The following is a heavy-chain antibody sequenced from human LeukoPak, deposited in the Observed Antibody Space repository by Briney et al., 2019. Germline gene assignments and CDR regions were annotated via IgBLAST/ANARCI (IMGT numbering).Heavy chain of an antibody. CDR2: IKQDGSEK. D-gene: IGHD3-3*01. J-gene: IGHJ4*02. V-gene: IGHV3-7*01. CDR1: RFTFSSYW. Sequence: GGSLRLSCAASRFTFSSYWMSWVRQAAGKGLEWVANIKQDGSEKYYVDSVKGRFTISRDNAKNSLYLQMNSLRAEDTAVYYCARDRGGPYYDFWSGYGAFDYWGQGTLVTVSS. CDR3: ARDRGGPYYDFWSGYGAFDY.